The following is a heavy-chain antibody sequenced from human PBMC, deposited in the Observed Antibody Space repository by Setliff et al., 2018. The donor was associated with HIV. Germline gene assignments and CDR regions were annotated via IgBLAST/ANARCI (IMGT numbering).Heavy chain of an antibody. J-gene: IGHJ3*02. CDR3: ARLLQGGNYAFDI. D-gene: IGHD2-21*02. CDR1: GDSINSRSYY. V-gene: IGHV4-39*01. Sequence: SETLSLTCSVFGDSINSRSYYWGWIRQSPGQGLEWIGNILSGGTTFYNPSLKSRLTISVDTSKMQFSLKLRSVTAADTAMYYCARLLQGGNYAFDIWGQGTMVTVSS. CDR2: ILSGGTT.